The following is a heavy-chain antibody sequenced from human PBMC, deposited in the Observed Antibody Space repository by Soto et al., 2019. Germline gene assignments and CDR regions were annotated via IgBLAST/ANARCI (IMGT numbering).Heavy chain of an antibody. Sequence: ASVKVSCKASGDTFTANYIHWVRQAPGQGLEWMGWINPNSGGTNCAQRFQGRVTMTRDTSISTAYMELSRLRSDDTAVYYCASTRSIAAPEDYWGQGTLVTVSS. CDR3: ASTRSIAAPEDY. CDR2: INPNSGGT. J-gene: IGHJ4*02. CDR1: GDTFTANY. D-gene: IGHD6-6*01. V-gene: IGHV1-2*02.